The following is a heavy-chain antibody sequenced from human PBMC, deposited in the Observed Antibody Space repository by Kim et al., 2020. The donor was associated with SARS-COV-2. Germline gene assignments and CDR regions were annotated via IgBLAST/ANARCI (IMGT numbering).Heavy chain of an antibody. CDR3: AREHRERYFFDS. CDR2: ISSGGTTI. Sequence: GGSLRLSCAASGFTFSRYEMNWVRQAPEKGLEWVSYISSGGTTINYAVSVKGRFTISRDNANNSLYLQMNSLRAEDTAIYYCAREHRERYFFDSWGQGTLVTVSS. J-gene: IGHJ5*01. CDR1: GFTFSRYE. V-gene: IGHV3-48*03. D-gene: IGHD1-20*01.